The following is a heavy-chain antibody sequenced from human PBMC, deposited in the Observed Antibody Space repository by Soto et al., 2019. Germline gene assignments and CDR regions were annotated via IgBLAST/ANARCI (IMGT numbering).Heavy chain of an antibody. J-gene: IGHJ6*02. Sequence: PGGSLRLSCAASGFTFSSYGMHWVRQAPGKGLEWVAVISYDGSNKYYADSVKGRFTISRDNSKNTLYLQMNSLRAEDTAVYYCAKDRGWVSSHSGSYYYYYYGMDVWGQGTKVTGSS. CDR1: GFTFSSYG. V-gene: IGHV3-30*18. CDR2: ISYDGSNK. D-gene: IGHD1-26*01. CDR3: AKDRGWVSSHSGSYYYYYYGMDV.